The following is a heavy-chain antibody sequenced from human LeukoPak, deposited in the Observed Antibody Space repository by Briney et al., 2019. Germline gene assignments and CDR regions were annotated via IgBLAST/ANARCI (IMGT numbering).Heavy chain of an antibody. CDR3: VRGGLMGRSRPDH. Sequence: ASVKVSCKAPGYTFTSYYMYWVRQAPGQGLEWMGIINPGDGTKYYIPKFKGRVTMTRDTSTSTVYMELSSLRSEDTAVYSCVRGGLMGRSRPDHWGQGTLVTVSS. J-gene: IGHJ4*02. V-gene: IGHV1-46*01. CDR1: GYTFTSYY. CDR2: INPGDGTK. D-gene: IGHD1-26*01.